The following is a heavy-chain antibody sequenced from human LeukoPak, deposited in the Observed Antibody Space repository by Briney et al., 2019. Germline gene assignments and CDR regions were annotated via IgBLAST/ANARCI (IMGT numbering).Heavy chain of an antibody. J-gene: IGHJ5*02. D-gene: IGHD2-2*01. CDR3: AIGGYCSSTSCYGGFDP. Sequence: PETLSLTCAVYGGSFSGYYWSWIRQPPGKGLEWIGEINHSGSTNYNPSLKSRVTISVDTSKNQFSLKLSSVTAADTAVYYCAIGGYCSSTSCYGGFDPWGQGTLVTVSS. CDR1: GGSFSGYY. V-gene: IGHV4-34*01. CDR2: INHSGST.